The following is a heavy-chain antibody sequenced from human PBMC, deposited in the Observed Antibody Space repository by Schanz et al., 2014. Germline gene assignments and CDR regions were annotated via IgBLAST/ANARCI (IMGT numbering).Heavy chain of an antibody. D-gene: IGHD6-19*01. CDR1: GYPFSDYG. Sequence: QVQLVQSGAEVKKPGASVKVSCKPSGYPFSDYGISWVRQAPGQGLEWMGWINAHNGNTNYAQKLQGRVTMTTDTSTSTAYMELRRLRSDDTAVYYCARQYSGWSRFDPWGQGTLITVSS. CDR3: ARQYSGWSRFDP. CDR2: INAHNGNT. V-gene: IGHV1-18*04. J-gene: IGHJ5*02.